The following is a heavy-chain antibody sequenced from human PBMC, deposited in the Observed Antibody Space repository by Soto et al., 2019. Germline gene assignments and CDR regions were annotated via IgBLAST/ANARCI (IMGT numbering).Heavy chain of an antibody. CDR1: GFTVSSHA. Sequence: EVQVLESGGGLVQPGGSLRLSCEGSGFTVSSHAMTWIRQAPGKGPEWVSTVTADGGTYYADSVKGRFAMSRGTSENTLYLQMSSLAAEDTAAYYCAPHVSCSGGSCQYDAFAIRGQGTMVTVSS. J-gene: IGHJ3*02. CDR2: VTADGGT. CDR3: APHVSCSGGSCQYDAFAI. V-gene: IGHV3-23*01. D-gene: IGHD2-15*01.